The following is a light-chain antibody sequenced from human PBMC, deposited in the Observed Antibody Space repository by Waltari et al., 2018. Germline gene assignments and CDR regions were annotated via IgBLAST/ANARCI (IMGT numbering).Light chain of an antibody. J-gene: IGKJ4*01. CDR1: QSVSSY. V-gene: IGKV3-11*01. CDR3: QQRSNWPLT. CDR2: DAS. Sequence: EIVLTQSPATLSLSPGERATLPCRASQSVSSYLAWYQQKPGQAPRLLIYDASNRATGIPARCSGSGSGTDFTLTISSLEPEDFAVYYCQQRSNWPLTFGGGTEVEIK.